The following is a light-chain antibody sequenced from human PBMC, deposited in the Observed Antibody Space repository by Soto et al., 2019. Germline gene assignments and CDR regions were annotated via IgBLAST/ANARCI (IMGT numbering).Light chain of an antibody. CDR3: AAWDDSLNGYV. Sequence: QSVLTQPPSASGSPGQSVTISCTGTSSDVGGYNYVSWYQHHPGKAPKLIIYEVYKRPSGVPDRFSGSKSGNTAALTVSGLQAEDEADYYCAAWDDSLNGYVFGTGTKVTVL. CDR1: SSDVGGYNY. J-gene: IGLJ1*01. V-gene: IGLV2-8*01. CDR2: EVY.